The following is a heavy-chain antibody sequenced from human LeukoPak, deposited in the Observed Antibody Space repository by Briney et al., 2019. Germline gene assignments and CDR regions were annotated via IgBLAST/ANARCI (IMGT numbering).Heavy chain of an antibody. D-gene: IGHD1-1*01. Sequence: ASVKVSCKASGYTFTGYDVNWVRQATGQGLEWMGWMNPNSGNTGYAQNFQGRVTMTRDNSISTAYMELSNLGSEDTAVYYCAREKIGTTDMDVWGQGTTVIISS. CDR3: AREKIGTTDMDV. V-gene: IGHV1-8*01. CDR2: MNPNSGNT. CDR1: GYTFTGYD. J-gene: IGHJ6*02.